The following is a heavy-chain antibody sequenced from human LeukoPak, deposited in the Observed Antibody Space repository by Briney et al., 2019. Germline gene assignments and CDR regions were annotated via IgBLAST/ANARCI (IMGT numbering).Heavy chain of an antibody. CDR3: ARDCSSTSCYGMDV. D-gene: IGHD2-2*01. CDR1: GYTFTSYG. V-gene: IGHV1-18*01. Sequence: GASVKVSCKASGYTFTSYGISWVRQAPGQGLEWMGWISAYNGNTNYAQKLQGRVTMTTDTSTSTAYMELRSLRSDDTAVYYCARDCSSTSCYGMDVWGQGTTVTVSS. J-gene: IGHJ6*02. CDR2: ISAYNGNT.